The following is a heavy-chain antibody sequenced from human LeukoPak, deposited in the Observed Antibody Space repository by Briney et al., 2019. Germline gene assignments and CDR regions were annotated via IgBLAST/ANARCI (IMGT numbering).Heavy chain of an antibody. Sequence: GGSLRLSCAASGFSVSNNYMNWVRQAPGKGLEWVSVIYADGGRYYADSVKGRFTISRDNSDNTLSLQMNSLRVEGTAVYYCTKGLVGALAFENWGQGTLVTVS. D-gene: IGHD1-26*01. CDR2: IYADGGR. CDR1: GFSVSNNY. V-gene: IGHV3-53*01. J-gene: IGHJ4*02. CDR3: TKGLVGALAFEN.